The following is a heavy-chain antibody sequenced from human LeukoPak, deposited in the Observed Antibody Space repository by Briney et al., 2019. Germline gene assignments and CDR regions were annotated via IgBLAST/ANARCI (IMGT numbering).Heavy chain of an antibody. CDR3: AKDPGRSWEYFDY. J-gene: IGHJ4*02. CDR2: ISYDGSNK. Sequence: GGSLRLSCAASGFTFSSYGMHWVRQAPGKGLEWVAVISYDGSNKYYADSVKGRFTISRDNSKNTLYLQMNSLRAEDTAVYYCAKDPGRSWEYFDYWGQGTLVTVSS. V-gene: IGHV3-30*18. CDR1: GFTFSSYG. D-gene: IGHD6-13*01.